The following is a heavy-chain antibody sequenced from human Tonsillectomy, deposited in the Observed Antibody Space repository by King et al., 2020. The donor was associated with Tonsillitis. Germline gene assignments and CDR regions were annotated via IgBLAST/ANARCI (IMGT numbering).Heavy chain of an antibody. J-gene: IGHJ4*02. CDR2: MYDSGHI. CDR3: ARSVSGSFDY. Sequence: LQLQESGPGVVKPSETLSLTCTVSGGSISSSDHYWAWIRQPPGKGLAWSVYMYDSGHILYNTSLTSQITITGCTSENLFSLKLSSVTAADTAVYFCARSVSGSFDYWGQGALVTVSS. V-gene: IGHV4-39*01. D-gene: IGHD1-26*01. CDR1: GGSISSSDHY.